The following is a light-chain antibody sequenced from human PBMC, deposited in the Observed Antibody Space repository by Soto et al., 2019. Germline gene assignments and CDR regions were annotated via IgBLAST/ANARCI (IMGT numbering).Light chain of an antibody. CDR1: QDISNS. V-gene: IGKV1-33*01. CDR2: DAY. CDR3: QHYNNLPPT. J-gene: IGKJ3*01. Sequence: DIKMTQSPSSLSASVGDRVTISCQASQDISNSLNWFQQKPGKPPELLIYDAYKLETGVPSRFSGSGTGTDFTLTISGLQPEDIATYYCQHYNNLPPTFGPGTNVDIK.